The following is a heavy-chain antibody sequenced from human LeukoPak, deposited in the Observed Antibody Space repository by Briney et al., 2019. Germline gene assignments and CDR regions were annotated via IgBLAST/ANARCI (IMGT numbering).Heavy chain of an antibody. D-gene: IGHD4-23*01. J-gene: IGHJ4*02. V-gene: IGHV4-34*01. CDR1: GGSFSGYY. CDR2: INHSGST. Sequence: SETLSLTCAVYGGSFSGYYWSWIRQPPGKGLEWIGEINHSGSTNYNPSLKSRVTISVDTSKNQFSLKLSSVTAADTAVYYCARGRPGGGYWGQGTLVTVSP. CDR3: ARGRPGGGY.